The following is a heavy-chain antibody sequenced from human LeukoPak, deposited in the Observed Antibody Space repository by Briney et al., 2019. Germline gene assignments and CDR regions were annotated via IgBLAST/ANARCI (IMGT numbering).Heavy chain of an antibody. J-gene: IGHJ4*02. CDR1: RFIISSYS. D-gene: IGHD6-19*01. Sequence: GGSLRLSCAASRFIISSYSVNWLRQAPGKGLEWVSSISSSSSYIYYADSVKGRFTISRDNAKNSLYLQMNSLRAEDTAVYYCARECAFASAGSSGWYRGEVDYWGQGTLVTVSS. V-gene: IGHV3-21*01. CDR2: ISSSSSYI. CDR3: ARECAFASAGSSGWYRGEVDY.